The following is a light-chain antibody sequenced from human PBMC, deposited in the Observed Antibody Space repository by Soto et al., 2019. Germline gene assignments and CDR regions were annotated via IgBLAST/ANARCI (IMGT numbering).Light chain of an antibody. CDR2: GAS. CDR1: QSVNIY. V-gene: IGKV3D-15*01. Sequence: EIVMTQSPATLSVSPGERATLSCRASQSVNIYLAWYQQKPGQAPRLLIFGASYRATGIPARFSGSGSGTEFNLTISSLQSEDFAVYFCQQYSYWPRTFGQGTKVDIK. CDR3: QQYSYWPRT. J-gene: IGKJ1*01.